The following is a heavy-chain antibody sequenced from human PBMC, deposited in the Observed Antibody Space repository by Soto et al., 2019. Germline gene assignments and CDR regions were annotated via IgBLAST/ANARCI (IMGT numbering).Heavy chain of an antibody. J-gene: IGHJ6*02. CDR3: ARGRGWGYGMDV. D-gene: IGHD6-19*01. CDR1: GGSISSGGYS. Sequence: SETLSLTCAVSGGSISSGGYSWSWIRQPPGKGLEWIGYIYHSGSTYYNPSLKSRVTISVDRSKNQFSLKLSSVTAADTAVYYCARGRGWGYGMDVWGQGTTVTVSS. CDR2: IYHSGST. V-gene: IGHV4-30-2*01.